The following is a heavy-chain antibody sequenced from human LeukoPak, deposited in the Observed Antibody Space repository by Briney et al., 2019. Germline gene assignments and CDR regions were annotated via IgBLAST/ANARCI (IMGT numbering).Heavy chain of an antibody. D-gene: IGHD3-3*01. CDR2: MNPNSGNT. CDR1: GYTFTSYD. Sequence: ASVKVSCKASGYTFTSYDINWVRQATGQGLEWMGWMNPNSGNTGYAQKFQGRVTMTRNTFISTAYMELSSLRSEDAAVYYCARRIFGVVIMGYWGQGTLVTVSS. V-gene: IGHV1-8*01. CDR3: ARRIFGVVIMGY. J-gene: IGHJ4*02.